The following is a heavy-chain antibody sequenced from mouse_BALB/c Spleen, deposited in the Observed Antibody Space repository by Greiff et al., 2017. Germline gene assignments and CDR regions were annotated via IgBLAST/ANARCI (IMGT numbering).Heavy chain of an antibody. CDR3: ANVRDAMDY. J-gene: IGHJ4*01. Sequence: QVQLKQSGPELVKPGASVKISCKASGYAFSSSWMNWVKQRPGQGLEWIGRIYPGDGDTNYNGKFKGKATLTADKSSSTAYMQLSSLTSVDSAVYFCANVRDAMDYWGQGTSVTVSS. CDR1: GYAFSSSW. V-gene: IGHV1-82*01. D-gene: IGHD2-14*01. CDR2: IYPGDGDT.